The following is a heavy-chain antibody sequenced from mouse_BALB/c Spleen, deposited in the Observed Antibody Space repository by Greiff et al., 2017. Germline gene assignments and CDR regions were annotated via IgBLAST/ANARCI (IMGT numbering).Heavy chain of an antibody. CDR2: IYPSDSYT. CDR1: GYTFTSYW. Sequence: VQLQQPGAELVRPGASVKLSCKASGYTFTSYWINWVKQRPGQGLEWIGNIYPSDSYTNYNQKFKDKAILTVDKSSSTAYMQLSSLTSEDSAVYYCASLGSSYWYFDVWGAGTTVTVSS. D-gene: IGHD1-1*01. J-gene: IGHJ1*01. V-gene: IGHV1-69*02. CDR3: ASLGSSYWYFDV.